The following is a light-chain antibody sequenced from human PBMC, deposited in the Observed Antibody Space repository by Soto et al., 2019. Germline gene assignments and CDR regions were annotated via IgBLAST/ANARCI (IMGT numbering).Light chain of an antibody. CDR3: QQYNNWPPET. J-gene: IGKJ2*01. V-gene: IGKV3-15*01. CDR2: AAT. Sequence: EIVMTQSPAILSVSPGERANLSCRASQSVSGNLAWYQQTPGQPPRLLIYAATTRAPGVPDRFSGSGSGTDFSLTISSLQYEDFAVYYCQQYNNWPPETFGQGTKLEIK. CDR1: QSVSGN.